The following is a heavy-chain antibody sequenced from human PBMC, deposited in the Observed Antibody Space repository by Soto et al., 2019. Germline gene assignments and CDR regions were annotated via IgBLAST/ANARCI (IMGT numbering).Heavy chain of an antibody. J-gene: IGHJ4*02. CDR3: ARDGRDGYNYDY. Sequence: ASVKVSCKTSGYTFINYGISWVRQAPGQGPEWMGWISPYNDDTKYAQKFQGRVTMTRDTSTSTVYMELSSLRSEDTAVYYCARDGRDGYNYDYWGQGTLVTVSS. CDR1: GYTFINYG. CDR2: ISPYNDDT. V-gene: IGHV1-18*01. D-gene: IGHD5-12*01.